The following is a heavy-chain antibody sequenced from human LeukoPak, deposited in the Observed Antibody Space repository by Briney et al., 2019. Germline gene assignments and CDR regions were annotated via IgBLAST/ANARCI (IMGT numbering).Heavy chain of an antibody. J-gene: IGHJ3*02. CDR1: GFTFRSYA. V-gene: IGHV3-23*01. D-gene: IGHD3-9*01. Sequence: GGSLRLSCAASGFTFRSYAMSWVRQAPGKGLEWVSGISGNGGSTYYADSVKGRFTISRDNSKNTLYLQMNSLRAEDTAVYYCARDLTPGAFDIWGQGTMVTVSS. CDR3: ARDLTPGAFDI. CDR2: ISGNGGST.